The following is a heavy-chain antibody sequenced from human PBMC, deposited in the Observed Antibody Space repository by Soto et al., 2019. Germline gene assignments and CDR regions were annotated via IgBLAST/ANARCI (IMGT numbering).Heavy chain of an antibody. D-gene: IGHD5-12*01. CDR2: ISTYNGDT. Sequence: ASVKVSCKASGYTFTRSGISWVRQAPGQGLEWMGRISTYNGDTNYAQTFQGRVTMTTDTSTSTVYMELRSLRSDDTAVYYCAREGVAPYYYYGMDVWGQGTMVTVSS. J-gene: IGHJ6*02. CDR3: AREGVAPYYYYGMDV. CDR1: GYTFTRSG. V-gene: IGHV1-18*01.